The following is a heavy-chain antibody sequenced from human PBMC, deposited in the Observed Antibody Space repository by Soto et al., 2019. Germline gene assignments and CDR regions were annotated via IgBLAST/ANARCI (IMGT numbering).Heavy chain of an antibody. CDR3: ARDANIVVVVAATSSYYGMDV. CDR2: IIPIFGTA. CDR1: GGTFSSYA. J-gene: IGHJ6*02. Sequence: GASVKVSCKASGGTFSSYAISWVRQAPGQGLEWMGGIIPIFGTANYAQKFQGRVTITADESTSTAYMELSSLRSEDTAVYYCARDANIVVVVAATSSYYGMDVWGQGTTVTVSS. D-gene: IGHD2-15*01. V-gene: IGHV1-69*13.